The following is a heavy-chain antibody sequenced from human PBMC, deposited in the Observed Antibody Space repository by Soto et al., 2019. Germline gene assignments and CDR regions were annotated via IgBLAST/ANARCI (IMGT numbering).Heavy chain of an antibody. V-gene: IGHV3-23*01. D-gene: IGHD1-26*01. CDR1: GFTFSSYA. CDR3: AKQGGSYHFDY. Sequence: EVQLLESGGGLVQPGGSLRLSCAASGFTFSSYAMSWVRQAPGKGLGWVSAISGSGGSTHYADSVKGRFTISRDNSKNTLYGLMNSLRADDTAVYYCAKQGGSYHFDYWGEGNLVTVSS. J-gene: IGHJ4*02. CDR2: ISGSGGST.